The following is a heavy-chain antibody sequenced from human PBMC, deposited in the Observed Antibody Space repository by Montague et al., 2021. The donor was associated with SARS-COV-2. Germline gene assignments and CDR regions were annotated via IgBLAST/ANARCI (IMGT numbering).Heavy chain of an antibody. D-gene: IGHD6-19*01. CDR1: GGSISSSNW. V-gene: IGHV4-4*02. CDR2: IYHSGST. Sequence: SETLSLTCAVSGGSISSSNWWSWVRQPPGKGLEWIGEIYHSGSTNYNPSLKSRVTISVDKSKNQFSLKLSFVTAADTAVYYCARDSSGWSRFDYWGQGTLVTVSS. J-gene: IGHJ4*02. CDR3: ARDSSGWSRFDY.